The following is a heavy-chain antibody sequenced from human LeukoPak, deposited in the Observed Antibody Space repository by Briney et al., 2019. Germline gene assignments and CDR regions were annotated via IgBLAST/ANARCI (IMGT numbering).Heavy chain of an antibody. CDR1: GFTLSNHW. V-gene: IGHV3-7*01. J-gene: IGHJ4*02. D-gene: IGHD1-26*01. CDR3: ARDSPYSGSYRFDY. Sequence: PGGSLRLSCAASGFTLSNHWMIWVRQAPGKGLECVANIKQDGIEKYYLDSVKGRFTISRDNAKNSVYLQMNSLRAEDTAVYYCARDSPYSGSYRFDYWGQGTLVTVSS. CDR2: IKQDGIEK.